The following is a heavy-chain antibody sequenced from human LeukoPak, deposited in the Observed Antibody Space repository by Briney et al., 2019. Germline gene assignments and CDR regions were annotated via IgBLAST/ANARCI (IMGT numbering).Heavy chain of an antibody. CDR2: ISSSGNT. D-gene: IGHD5-24*01. CDR3: VKGRMSEDGPDF. V-gene: IGHV3-23*01. CDR1: GFTFGRSA. Sequence: GGSLRLSCEASGFTFGRSAMTWVRQTPGKGLEWFSSISSSGNTYYADSVKGRFTISRDNSKNLVNLQMNSLRAEDTAIYYCVKGRMSEDGPDFWGQGSLVTVSS. J-gene: IGHJ4*02.